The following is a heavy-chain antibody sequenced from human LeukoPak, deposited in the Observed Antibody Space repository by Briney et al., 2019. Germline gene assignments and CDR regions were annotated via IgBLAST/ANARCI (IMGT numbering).Heavy chain of an antibody. CDR1: GFTFSDYY. J-gene: IGHJ4*02. CDR3: ARDRDEWEIGTHFDY. CDR2: ISCSGSTI. Sequence: GGSLRLSCAASGFTFSDYYMSWIRQAPGKGLEWVSYISCSGSTIYYADSVKGRFTISRDNAKNSLYLQMNSLRAEDTAVYYCARDRDEWEIGTHFDYWGQGTLVTVSS. D-gene: IGHD1-26*01. V-gene: IGHV3-11*01.